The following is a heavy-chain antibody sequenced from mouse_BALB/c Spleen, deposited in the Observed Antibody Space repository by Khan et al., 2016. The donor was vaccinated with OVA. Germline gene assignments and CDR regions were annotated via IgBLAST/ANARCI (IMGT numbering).Heavy chain of an antibody. CDR3: SRSRGPGYDYYSDY. J-gene: IGHJ2*01. V-gene: IGHV1S29*02. Sequence: VQLQQSGPELVKPGASVKISCKASGYTFTDYNIHWVKQSHGKSLEWIGYIYRYNGGTGYSQQFKSKATVTVANSSGTAYMELRSLASEDSGVYYCSRSRGPGYDYYSDYWGQGTTLTVSS. CDR1: GYTFTDYN. CDR2: IYRYNGGT. D-gene: IGHD2-4*01.